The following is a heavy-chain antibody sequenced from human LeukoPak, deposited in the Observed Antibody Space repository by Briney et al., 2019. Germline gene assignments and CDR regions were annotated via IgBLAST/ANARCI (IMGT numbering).Heavy chain of an antibody. CDR2: ISGSGGST. CDR3: ARDPTSCYAGYCLYYFDY. J-gene: IGHJ4*02. Sequence: GGSLRLSCAASGFTFSSYAMSWVRQAPGKGLEWVSAISGSGGSTYYADSVKGRFTISRDNSKNTLYLQMNSLRAEDTAVYYCARDPTSCYAGYCLYYFDYWGQGTLVTVSS. CDR1: GFTFSSYA. D-gene: IGHD2-2*01. V-gene: IGHV3-23*01.